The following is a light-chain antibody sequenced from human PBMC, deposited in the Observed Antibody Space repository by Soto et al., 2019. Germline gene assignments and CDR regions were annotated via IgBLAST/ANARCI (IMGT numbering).Light chain of an antibody. J-gene: IGKJ4*01. CDR3: QQYGASPLT. CDR2: RAS. V-gene: IGKV3-20*01. Sequence: EIVLTQSPGTLSLSPGDRATLSCRASQSVSSDYVAWYQQKPGQTPNVLIYRASIRATGIPDRFSGSGSGTDFTLTITRLETEDFAVYYCQQYGASPLTFGGRSKVDIK. CDR1: QSVSSDY.